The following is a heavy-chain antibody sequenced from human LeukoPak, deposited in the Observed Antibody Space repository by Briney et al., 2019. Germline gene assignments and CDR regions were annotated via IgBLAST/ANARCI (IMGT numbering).Heavy chain of an antibody. J-gene: IGHJ1*01. CDR1: GGSFSGYY. CDR3: ARAPGYCSSTSCHYFQH. V-gene: IGHV4-34*01. Sequence: SETLSLTCAVYGGSFSGYYWSWIRQPPGKGLEWIGEINHSGSTNYNSSLKSRVTISVDTSKNQFSLKLSSVTAADTAVYYCARAPGYCSSTSCHYFQHWGQGTLVTVSS. D-gene: IGHD2-2*01. CDR2: INHSGST.